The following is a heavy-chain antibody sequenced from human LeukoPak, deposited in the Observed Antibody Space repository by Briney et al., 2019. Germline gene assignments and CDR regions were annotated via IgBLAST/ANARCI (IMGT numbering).Heavy chain of an antibody. CDR1: GVSISSYY. CDR2: IYYSGSI. D-gene: IGHD5-12*01. J-gene: IGHJ4*02. V-gene: IGHV4-59*01. CDR3: AMSGYDLPYYYFDY. Sequence: SETLSLTCTVSGVSISSYYWSWLRQPPGKGLEWIGYIYYSGSINYNPSLKSRVTISIDRSMNQFSLKLSSVTAADTAVYYCAMSGYDLPYYYFDYWGQGTLVTVSS.